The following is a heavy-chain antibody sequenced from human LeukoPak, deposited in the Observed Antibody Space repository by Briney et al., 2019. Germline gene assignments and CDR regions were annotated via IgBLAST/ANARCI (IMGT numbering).Heavy chain of an antibody. CDR2: ISTRSDYI. J-gene: IGHJ5*01. CDR1: GFSFSSYS. CDR3: ARDSSWFDY. V-gene: IGHV3-21*01. Sequence: GGSLRLSCAASGFSFSSYSMNWVRQAPGKGLEWVSSISTRSDYIYYADSVKGRFTISRDNAKNSLYLQMNGLRAEDTAVYYCARDSSWFDYWGQGTLVTVSS.